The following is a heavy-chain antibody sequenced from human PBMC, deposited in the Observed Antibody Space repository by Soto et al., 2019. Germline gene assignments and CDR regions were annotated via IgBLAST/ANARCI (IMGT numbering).Heavy chain of an antibody. Sequence: QVQLQESGPGLVKPSQTLSLTCTVSGGSISSGDYCWSWIRQPPGKGLEWIGYIYYSGSTYYNPSLKSRVTISVDTSKNQFSLKLSSVTAADTAVYYCARASQAYYDSSGYSNFDYWGQGTLVTVSS. CDR3: ARASQAYYDSSGYSNFDY. V-gene: IGHV4-30-4*01. J-gene: IGHJ4*02. CDR1: GGSISSGDYC. D-gene: IGHD3-22*01. CDR2: IYYSGST.